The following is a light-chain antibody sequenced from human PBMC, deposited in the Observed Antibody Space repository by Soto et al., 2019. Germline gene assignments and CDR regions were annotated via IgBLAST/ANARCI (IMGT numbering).Light chain of an antibody. CDR3: QQANSFPLT. CDR1: HDISSW. CDR2: AAS. Sequence: DIQMTQSPSSVSASVGDRVTITCRASHDISSWLAWYQQKPGQAPKLLMYAASRLHSGVPARFSGSESGTDFTLTISSLQPEDSATYYCQQANSFPLTFGGGTNVEIK. J-gene: IGKJ4*01. V-gene: IGKV1-12*01.